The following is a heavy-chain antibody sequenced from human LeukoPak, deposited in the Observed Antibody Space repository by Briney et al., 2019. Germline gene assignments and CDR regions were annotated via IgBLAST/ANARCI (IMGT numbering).Heavy chain of an antibody. CDR3: ARGEYYSDTSSYFDY. D-gene: IGHD3-22*01. CDR2: ISYDGSNK. Sequence: GRSLRLSCAASGFTFSSYDMNWVRQAPGKGLEWVAVISYDGSNKYYADSVKGRFTISRDNSKNPLFVQMSSLRAEDTAVYYCARGEYYSDTSSYFDYWGEGALVTVSS. CDR1: GFTFSSYD. V-gene: IGHV3-30*03. J-gene: IGHJ4*02.